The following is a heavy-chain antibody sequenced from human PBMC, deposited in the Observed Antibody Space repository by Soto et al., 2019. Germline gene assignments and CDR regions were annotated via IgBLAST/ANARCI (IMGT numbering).Heavy chain of an antibody. J-gene: IGHJ4*02. CDR2: IYHSGST. V-gene: IGHV4-34*01. CDR1: GGSFSGYY. CDR3: ARGSPYSGYAW. D-gene: IGHD5-12*01. Sequence: QVQLQQWGAGLLKPSETLSLTCAVYGGSFSGYYWSWIRQPPGKGLEWIGEIYHSGSTNYNPSLKSRVTISVDTSKNQFSLKLSSVTAADTAVDYCARGSPYSGYAWWGQGTLVTVSS.